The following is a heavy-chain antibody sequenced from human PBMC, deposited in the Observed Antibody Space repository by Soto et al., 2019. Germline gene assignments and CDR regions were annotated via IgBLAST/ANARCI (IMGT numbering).Heavy chain of an antibody. CDR1: GDSVSSNSGA. Sequence: SQTLSLTCAISGDSVSSNSGAWNWIRQSPSRGLEWLGRTYYRSKWYSEYAVSVKGRITINPDTSKSQFSLQLNSVTPEDSAVYYCARTQSVFDYWGQGAQVTVSS. V-gene: IGHV6-1*01. CDR2: TYYRSKWYS. CDR3: ARTQSVFDY. J-gene: IGHJ4*02.